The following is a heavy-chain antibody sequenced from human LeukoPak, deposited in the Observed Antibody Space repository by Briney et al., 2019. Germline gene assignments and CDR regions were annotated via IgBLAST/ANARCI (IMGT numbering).Heavy chain of an antibody. Sequence: ASVKVSCKASGYTFTSYYMHWVRQAPGQGLEWMGWINPNSGGTNYAQKFQGRVTMTRDTSISTAYMELSRLRSDDTAVYYCARGGEGYCSSTSCYLFPNFDYWGQGTLVTVSS. CDR2: INPNSGGT. D-gene: IGHD2-2*01. CDR3: ARGGEGYCSSTSCYLFPNFDY. V-gene: IGHV1-2*02. J-gene: IGHJ4*02. CDR1: GYTFTSYY.